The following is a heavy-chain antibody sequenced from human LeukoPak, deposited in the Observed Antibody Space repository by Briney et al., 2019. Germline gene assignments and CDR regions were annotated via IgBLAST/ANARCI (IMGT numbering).Heavy chain of an antibody. V-gene: IGHV3-48*03. Sequence: GGPLRLSCAVSGFTFSSYEMNWVRQAPGKGLEGVSYVSSSGSTVYYADSVKGRFTISRDNAENSLYLQMNSLRAEDTAVYYCVRVGLPGGYYYYMDVWGKGTTVTVSS. CDR2: VSSSGSTV. J-gene: IGHJ6*03. D-gene: IGHD3-16*01. CDR3: VRVGLPGGYYYYMDV. CDR1: GFTFSSYE.